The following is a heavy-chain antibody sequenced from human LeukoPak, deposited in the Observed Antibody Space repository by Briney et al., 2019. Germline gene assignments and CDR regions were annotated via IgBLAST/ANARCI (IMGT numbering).Heavy chain of an antibody. CDR2: IYTSGST. CDR3: ARGLGDYAADY. CDR1: GGSISSGSYY. Sequence: SETLSLTCTVSGGSISSGSYYWSWVRQPAGTGLEWIGRIYTSGSTNYNPSLKSRVTISVDTSKNQFSLKLSSVTAADTAVYYCARGLGDYAADYWGQGTLVTVSS. V-gene: IGHV4-61*02. D-gene: IGHD4-17*01. J-gene: IGHJ4*02.